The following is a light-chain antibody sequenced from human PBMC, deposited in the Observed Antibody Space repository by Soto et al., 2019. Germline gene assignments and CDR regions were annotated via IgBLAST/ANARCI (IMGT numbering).Light chain of an antibody. J-gene: IGKJ4*01. CDR1: QSVSSY. V-gene: IGKV3-11*01. CDR2: DAS. Sequence: ESVLTQSPATLSLSPGDRATLSCRASQSVSSYLAWYQQKPGQAPRLLIYDASNRAAGIPARFSGSGSGTDFTLTITSLEPEDFAVYYCQQRSNWPSTCGGGTKVEIK. CDR3: QQRSNWPST.